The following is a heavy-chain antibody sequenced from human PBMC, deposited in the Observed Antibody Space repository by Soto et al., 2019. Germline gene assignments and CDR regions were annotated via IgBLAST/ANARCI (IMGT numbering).Heavy chain of an antibody. CDR1: GGTFSSSS. Sequence: SVKVSCKASGGTFSSSSISWVRQAPGQGLEWMGGIIPIFGTANYTQKFQGRVTITADESTSTAYMKLSSLTSDDTAVYYCARPIRYDYDRGGQSAWLDAWGQGTMVNVSS. D-gene: IGHD3-22*01. CDR3: ARPIRYDYDRGGQSAWLDA. J-gene: IGHJ5*02. V-gene: IGHV1-69*13. CDR2: IIPIFGTA.